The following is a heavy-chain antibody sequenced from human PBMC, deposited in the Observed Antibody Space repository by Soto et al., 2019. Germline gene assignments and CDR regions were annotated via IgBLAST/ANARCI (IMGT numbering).Heavy chain of an antibody. V-gene: IGHV1-18*01. D-gene: IGHD2-2*01. CDR3: ARERCSSTSCYESWFDP. Sequence: ASVKVACKASGYTFTIYGISWVRQAPGQGLEWMGWISAYNGSTNYAQKLQGRVTMTTDTSTSTAYMELRSLRSDDTAVYYCARERCSSTSCYESWFDPWGQGTLVTVSP. CDR2: ISAYNGST. CDR1: GYTFTIYG. J-gene: IGHJ5*02.